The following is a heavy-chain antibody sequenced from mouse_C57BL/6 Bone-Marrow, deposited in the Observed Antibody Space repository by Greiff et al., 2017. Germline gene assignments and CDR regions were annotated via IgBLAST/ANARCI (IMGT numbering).Heavy chain of an antibody. CDR3: ARLGGINFDY. V-gene: IGHV1-61*01. J-gene: IGHJ2*01. Sequence: QVQLQQPGAELVRPGSSVKLSCKASGYTFTSYWMDWVKQRPGQGLECIGNIYPSDSETHYNQKFKDKATLTVDKSSSTAYMQLSSLTSEDSAVYYCARLGGINFDYWGQGTTLTVSS. D-gene: IGHD1-1*01. CDR1: GYTFTSYW. CDR2: IYPSDSET.